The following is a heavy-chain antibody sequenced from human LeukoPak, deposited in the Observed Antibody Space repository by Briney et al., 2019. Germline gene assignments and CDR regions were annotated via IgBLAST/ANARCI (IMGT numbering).Heavy chain of an antibody. J-gene: IGHJ6*03. D-gene: IGHD5-24*01. CDR2: IKFDESRT. Sequence: PGRSLRLSCAASGFTFSSYAMHWVRQAPGKGLEWVSRIKFDESRTNYADSVKGRFTISRDNAKNTLYLQVNSLGAEDTAVYYCARGAMGNYYMDVWGKGTTVTVSS. V-gene: IGHV3-74*01. CDR1: GFTFSSYA. CDR3: ARGAMGNYYMDV.